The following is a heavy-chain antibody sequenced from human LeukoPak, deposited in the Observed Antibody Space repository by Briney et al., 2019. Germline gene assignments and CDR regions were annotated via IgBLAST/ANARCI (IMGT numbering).Heavy chain of an antibody. J-gene: IGHJ4*02. V-gene: IGHV4-4*09. D-gene: IGHD6-6*01. CDR1: GGSISSYY. Sequence: PSETLSLICTVSGGSISSYYWSWIRQPPGKGLEWIGYIYTSGSTNYNPSLKSRVTISVDTSKNQFSLKLSSVTAADTAVYYCARGAKMYSSSYTYYFDYWGQGTLVTVSS. CDR2: IYTSGST. CDR3: ARGAKMYSSSYTYYFDY.